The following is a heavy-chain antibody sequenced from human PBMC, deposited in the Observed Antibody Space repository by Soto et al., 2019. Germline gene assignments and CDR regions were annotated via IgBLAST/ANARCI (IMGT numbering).Heavy chain of an antibody. J-gene: IGHJ2*01. Sequence: QVQLQQWVAGLLKPSETLSLTCAVYGGSFSGYYWSWIRQPPGKGLEWIGEINHSGSTNYNPSLKSRVTISVDTSKNQFSLKLSSVTAADAAVYYCARRRTTTVSTYFDLWGRGTLVTVSS. V-gene: IGHV4-34*01. CDR3: ARRRTTTVSTYFDL. D-gene: IGHD4-17*01. CDR1: GGSFSGYY. CDR2: INHSGST.